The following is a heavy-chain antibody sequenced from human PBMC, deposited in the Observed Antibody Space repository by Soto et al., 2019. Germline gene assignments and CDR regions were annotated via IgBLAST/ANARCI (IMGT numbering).Heavy chain of an antibody. J-gene: IGHJ6*03. Sequence: GGSLRLSCAASGFTFSSYWMHWVRQAPGKGLVWVSRINSDGSSTSYADSVKGRFTISRDNAKNTRYLQRNSLRAEDTAVYYCARDEVVVVPAALYYYYYYMDVWGKGTTVTVSS. D-gene: IGHD2-2*01. CDR3: ARDEVVVVPAALYYYYYYMDV. V-gene: IGHV3-74*01. CDR2: INSDGSST. CDR1: GFTFSSYW.